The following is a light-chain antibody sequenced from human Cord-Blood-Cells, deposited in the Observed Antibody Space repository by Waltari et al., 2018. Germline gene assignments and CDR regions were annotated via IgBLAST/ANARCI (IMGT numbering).Light chain of an antibody. V-gene: IGLV2-14*01. Sequence: QSALTQPASVSGSPGQSIIISCTGTSSDAGGYNYVPWYQQHPGKAPKLMIYDVSNRPSGVSNRFSGSKSGNTASLTISGLQAEDEADYYCSSYTSSSTFVFGTGTKVTVL. CDR1: SSDAGGYNY. CDR3: SSYTSSSTFV. J-gene: IGLJ1*01. CDR2: DVS.